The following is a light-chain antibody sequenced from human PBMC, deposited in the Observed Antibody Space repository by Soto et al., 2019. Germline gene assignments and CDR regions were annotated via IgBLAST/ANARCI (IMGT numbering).Light chain of an antibody. Sequence: EIVMTNSPAALSVSPKERATLSCRASQSVSSNLAWYQQKPGQAPRLLIYGASTRATGIPARFSGSGSGTDFTLTISSLEPEDYAVYYCQQRSNWPLITFGQGTRLEIK. CDR2: GAS. CDR1: QSVSSN. J-gene: IGKJ5*01. CDR3: QQRSNWPLIT. V-gene: IGKV3-15*01.